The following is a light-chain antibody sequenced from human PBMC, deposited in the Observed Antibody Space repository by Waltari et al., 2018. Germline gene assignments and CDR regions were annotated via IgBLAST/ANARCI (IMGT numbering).Light chain of an antibody. Sequence: QSVLTQPPSASGTPGQRVTISCSGSRSNIGKNYVYWYQQPPGTAPKPPIYRNNQRPSGVPDRFSGSKSGTSASLAISGLRSEDEADYYCAAWDDSLSGRVFGGGTKVTVL. CDR3: AAWDDSLSGRV. J-gene: IGLJ3*02. CDR1: RSNIGKNY. CDR2: RNN. V-gene: IGLV1-47*01.